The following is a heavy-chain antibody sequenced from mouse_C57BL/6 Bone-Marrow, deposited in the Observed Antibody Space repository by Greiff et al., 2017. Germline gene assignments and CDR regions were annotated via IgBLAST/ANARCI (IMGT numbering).Heavy chain of an antibody. Sequence: EVQLQQSGPELVKPGASVKISCKASGYSFTGYYMNWVKQSPEKSLEWIGEFNPSTGGTTYNQKFKAKATLTVDKSSSTAYMQLKSLTAEDSAVYYCARGDYDGYFDYWGQGTTLTVSS. J-gene: IGHJ2*01. D-gene: IGHD2-4*01. V-gene: IGHV1-42*01. CDR2: FNPSTGGT. CDR3: ARGDYDGYFDY. CDR1: GYSFTGYY.